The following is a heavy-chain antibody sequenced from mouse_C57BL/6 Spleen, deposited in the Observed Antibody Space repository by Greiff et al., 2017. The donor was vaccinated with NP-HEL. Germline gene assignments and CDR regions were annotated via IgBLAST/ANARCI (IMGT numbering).Heavy chain of an antibody. D-gene: IGHD2-1*01. CDR2: INPNNGGT. CDR3: ARHLYYGNTWFAY. V-gene: IGHV1-26*01. Sequence: VQLQQSGPELVKPGASVKISCKASGYTFTDYYMNWVKQSHGKSLEWIGDINPNNGGTSYNQKFKGKATLTVDKSSSTAYMELRSLTSEDSAVYYCARHLYYGNTWFAYWGQGTLVTVSA. CDR1: GYTFTDYY. J-gene: IGHJ3*01.